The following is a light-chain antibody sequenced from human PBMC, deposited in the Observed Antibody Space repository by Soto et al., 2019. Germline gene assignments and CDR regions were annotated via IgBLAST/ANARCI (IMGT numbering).Light chain of an antibody. CDR1: RSDVGSYNL. J-gene: IGLJ1*01. V-gene: IGLV2-23*02. Sequence: QSELTQPASLTGSPGQSISIACTGTRSDVGSYNLVSWYQQHPGKAPKLMIYEVSKRPSGVSNRFSGSKSGNTASLTISGLQADDEAVYYGSPYASRSTFYVFGTGTKVTVL. CDR2: EVS. CDR3: SPYASRSTFYV.